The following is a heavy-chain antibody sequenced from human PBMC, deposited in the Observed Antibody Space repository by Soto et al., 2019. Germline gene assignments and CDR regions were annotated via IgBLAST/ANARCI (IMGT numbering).Heavy chain of an antibody. CDR3: ARALSGSYFE. Sequence: QVQLVQSGAEVKKPGASVKVSCKASGYTFISYDVNWVRQATGQGLEWMGWMNPNSGNTGYAQKFQXXVXMXXNTSISTAYMELSSLRSEDTAVYYCARALSGSYFEWGQGTMVTVSS. V-gene: IGHV1-8*01. CDR2: MNPNSGNT. D-gene: IGHD1-26*01. J-gene: IGHJ3*01. CDR1: GYTFISYD.